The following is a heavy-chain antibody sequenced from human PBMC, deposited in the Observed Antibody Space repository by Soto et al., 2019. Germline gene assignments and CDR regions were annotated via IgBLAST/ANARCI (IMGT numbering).Heavy chain of an antibody. D-gene: IGHD3-3*01. V-gene: IGHV4-59*01. CDR1: GGSISSYY. J-gene: IGHJ5*02. CDR3: ARTNGKYDFWSGYNNWFDP. Sequence: QVQLQESGPGLVKPSETLSLTCTVSGGSISSYYWSWIRQPPGKGLEWIGYIYYSGSTNYNPSLKSRVTISVDTSKNQFSLKLSSVTAADTAVYYCARTNGKYDFWSGYNNWFDPWGQGTLVTVSS. CDR2: IYYSGST.